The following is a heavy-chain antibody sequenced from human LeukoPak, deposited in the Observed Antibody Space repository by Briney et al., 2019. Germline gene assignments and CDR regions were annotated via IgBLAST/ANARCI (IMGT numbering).Heavy chain of an antibody. CDR1: EFTVSSNY. Sequence: PGGSLRLSCAASEFTVSSNYMSWVRQAPGKELEWVSVIYSGGSTYYADSVKGRFTISRDNSKNTLYLQMNGLRAEDTAVYYCASNSCYTSTCHFDYWGQGTLVTVSS. D-gene: IGHD2-2*02. J-gene: IGHJ4*02. CDR3: ASNSCYTSTCHFDY. V-gene: IGHV3-53*01. CDR2: IYSGGST.